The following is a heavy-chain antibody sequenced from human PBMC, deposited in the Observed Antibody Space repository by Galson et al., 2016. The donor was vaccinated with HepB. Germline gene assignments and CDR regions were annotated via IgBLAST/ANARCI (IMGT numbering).Heavy chain of an antibody. CDR2: VNHRGTT. Sequence: SETLSLTCTVSGESLSGYFWSWIRQPPGKGLEWIGEVNHRGTTNYDPSLESRATISADTSKNQFSLNLSSVTAADTAVYFCARDGFPGFGSFFDYWGHGALVTVSS. D-gene: IGHD3-10*01. CDR1: GESLSGYF. CDR3: ARDGFPGFGSFFDY. J-gene: IGHJ4*01. V-gene: IGHV4-34*01.